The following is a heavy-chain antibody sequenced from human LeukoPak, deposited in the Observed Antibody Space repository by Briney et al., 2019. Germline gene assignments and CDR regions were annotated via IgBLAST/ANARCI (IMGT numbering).Heavy chain of an antibody. V-gene: IGHV1-69*06. J-gene: IGHJ4*02. D-gene: IGHD3-3*01. Sequence: SVKVSCKASGYTFTGYYMHWVRQAPGQGLEWMGGIIPIFGTANYAQKFQGRVTITADKSTSTAYMELSSLRSEDTAVYYCASGASSTEIRFLEWLSYFDYWGQGTLVTVSS. CDR2: IIPIFGTA. CDR1: GYTFTGYY. CDR3: ASGASSTEIRFLEWLSYFDY.